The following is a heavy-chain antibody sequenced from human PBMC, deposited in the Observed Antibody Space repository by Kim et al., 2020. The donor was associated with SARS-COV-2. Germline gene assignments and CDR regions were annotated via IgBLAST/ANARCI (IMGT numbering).Heavy chain of an antibody. CDR1: GGSFSGYY. CDR3: ARGRMVVPAAIRY. CDR2: INHSGST. D-gene: IGHD2-2*02. J-gene: IGHJ4*02. Sequence: SETLSLTCAVYGGSFSGYYWSWIRQPPGKGLEWIGEINHSGSTNYNPSLKSRVTISVDTSKNQFSLKLSSVTAADTAVYYCARGRMVVPAAIRYWGQGTLVTVS. V-gene: IGHV4-34*01.